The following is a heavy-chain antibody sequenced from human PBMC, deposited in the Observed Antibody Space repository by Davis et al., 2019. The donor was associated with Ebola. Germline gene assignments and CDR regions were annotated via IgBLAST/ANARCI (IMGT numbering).Heavy chain of an antibody. D-gene: IGHD1-7*01. CDR3: ARDSLELRLRGNWFDP. CDR1: GYTFTSYA. Sequence: ASVKVSCKASGYTFTSYAMHCVRQAPGQRLEWMGWINAGNGNTKYSQKFQGRVTITRDTSASTAYMEPSSLRSEDTAVYYCARDSLELRLRGNWFDPWGQGTLVTVSS. CDR2: INAGNGNT. J-gene: IGHJ5*02. V-gene: IGHV1-3*01.